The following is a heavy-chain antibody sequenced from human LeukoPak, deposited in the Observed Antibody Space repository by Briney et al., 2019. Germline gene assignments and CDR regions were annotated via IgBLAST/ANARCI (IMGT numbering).Heavy chain of an antibody. Sequence: GGSLRLSCAASGFTFDDYGMSWVRQAPGKGLEWVSVIYAGGSTYYADSVKGRFTISRDNSKNTVYLQMNNLRAEDTAVYYCARSKAYYYGSPGDYFDYWGQGSLVTVSS. V-gene: IGHV3-53*01. CDR2: IYAGGST. CDR1: GFTFDDYG. D-gene: IGHD3-10*01. CDR3: ARSKAYYYGSPGDYFDY. J-gene: IGHJ4*02.